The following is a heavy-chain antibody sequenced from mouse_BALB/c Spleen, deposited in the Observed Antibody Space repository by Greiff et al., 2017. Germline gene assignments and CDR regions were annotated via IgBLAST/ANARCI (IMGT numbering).Heavy chain of an antibody. CDR3: ATGTYYFDD. V-gene: IGHV1-14*01. J-gene: IGHJ2*01. CDR2: INPYNDGT. D-gene: IGHD4-1*01. CDR1: GYTFTSYV. Sequence: VQLKQSGPELVKPGASGKMSCKASGYTFTSYVMHWVKQKPGQGLEWIGYINPYNDGTKYNEKFKGKATLTSDNSSSTAYMELSSLTSEDSAVYYCATGTYYFDDWGQGTTLTVSS.